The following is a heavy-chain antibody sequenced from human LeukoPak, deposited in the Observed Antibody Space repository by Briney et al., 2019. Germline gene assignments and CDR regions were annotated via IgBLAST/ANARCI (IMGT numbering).Heavy chain of an antibody. CDR1: GGSISSHY. D-gene: IGHD2-15*01. J-gene: IGHJ4*02. CDR2: MYYSGST. CDR3: ARSGYCSGGSCYATGLFDY. V-gene: IGHV4-59*08. Sequence: SETLSLTCTVSGGSISSHYWNWIRQPSGKGLEWIAYMYYSGSTIHNPSLKSRVTISVDTSKNQFSLNLSSVTAADTAVYYCARSGYCSGGSCYATGLFDYWGQGTLVTVSS.